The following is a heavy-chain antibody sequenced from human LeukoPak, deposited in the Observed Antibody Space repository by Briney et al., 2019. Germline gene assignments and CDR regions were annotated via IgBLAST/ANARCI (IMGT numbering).Heavy chain of an antibody. V-gene: IGHV4-4*02. CDR1: GGSISNTNW. CDR3: SRENGAFSPFGY. CDR2: ISLTGLT. D-gene: IGHD2-8*01. J-gene: IGHJ4*02. Sequence: SGTLSLTCGVSGGSISNTNWWSWVRQPPGQGLEWIGEISLTGLTHYNPSLESRVTVSLDKSKNQLSLSLTSVTAADTAVYYCSRENGAFSPFGYWGQGTLVTVLS.